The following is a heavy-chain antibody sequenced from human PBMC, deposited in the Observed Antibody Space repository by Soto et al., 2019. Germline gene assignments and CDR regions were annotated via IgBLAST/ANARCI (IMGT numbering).Heavy chain of an antibody. J-gene: IGHJ4*02. D-gene: IGHD3-22*01. CDR2: IYYGGST. V-gene: IGHV4-31*03. Sequence: QVQLQESGPGLVKPSQTLSLTCTVSSGSISSGGYYWSWIRQHPGKGLEWIGYIYYGGSTYYNPSLKSRVTISVDTSKNQFSLKLSSVTAADTAVYYCARGLYYYDSSGFTPWDYWGQGTLVTVSS. CDR1: SGSISSGGYY. CDR3: ARGLYYYDSSGFTPWDY.